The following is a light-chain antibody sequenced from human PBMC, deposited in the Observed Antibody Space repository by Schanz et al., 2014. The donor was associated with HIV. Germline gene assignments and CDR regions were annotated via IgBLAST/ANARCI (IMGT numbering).Light chain of an antibody. CDR1: SSNIGNNY. V-gene: IGLV1-51*01. Sequence: QSVLTQPPSVSAAPGQRVTISCSGSSSNIGNNYVSWYQQVPGRAPRLLIYDNDKRPSGIPDRFSGSKSGASATLLITGLQTGDEADYYCGTWHSNLIGWLFGGGTKLTVL. CDR3: GTWHSNLIGWL. J-gene: IGLJ3*02. CDR2: DND.